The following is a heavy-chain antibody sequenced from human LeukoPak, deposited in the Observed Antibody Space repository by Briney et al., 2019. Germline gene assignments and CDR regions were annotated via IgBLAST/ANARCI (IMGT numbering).Heavy chain of an antibody. CDR2: ISHRWTA. CDR3: ARDLWFGEYNWFDA. J-gene: IGHJ5*02. D-gene: IGHD3-10*01. CDR1: GGSISRGGYF. Sequence: SETLSLTCTVSGGSISRGGYFWSWGRQHPGKVLEWIGYISHRWTAYYNPSAESRVTISLDTSKDRFSLRLSSVSAADTAVYYCARDLWFGEYNWFDAWGQGTLVTVSS. V-gene: IGHV4-31*03.